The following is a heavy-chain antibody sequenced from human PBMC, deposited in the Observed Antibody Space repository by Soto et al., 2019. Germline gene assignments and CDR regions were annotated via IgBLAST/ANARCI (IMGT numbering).Heavy chain of an antibody. J-gene: IGHJ4*01. CDR2: VYHSGSI. CDR3: ARLLYDSRGYYYFDY. Sequence: PSETLSLTWAVSGYSISSGYYWGWIRQPPGKGLEWIGSVYHSGSIYHNPSLKSRVTLSVDTSKNEFSLNLNSVTAADTAVYYCARLLYDSRGYYYFDYWGQGTLVTVSS. D-gene: IGHD3-22*01. V-gene: IGHV4-38-2*01. CDR1: GYSISSGYY.